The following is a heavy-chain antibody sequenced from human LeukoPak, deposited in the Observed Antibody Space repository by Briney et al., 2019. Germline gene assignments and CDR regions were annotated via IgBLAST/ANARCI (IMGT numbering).Heavy chain of an antibody. CDR1: GYTFTSYA. D-gene: IGHD6-6*01. CDR2: ISAYNGNT. Sequence: ASVKVSCKASGYTFTSYAMNWVRQAPGQGLEWMGWISAYNGNTNYAQKFQGRVTMTTDTSTSTAYMELRSLTSDDTAVYYCARERYASSSSDYWGQGTLVTVSS. J-gene: IGHJ4*02. V-gene: IGHV1-18*01. CDR3: ARERYASSSSDY.